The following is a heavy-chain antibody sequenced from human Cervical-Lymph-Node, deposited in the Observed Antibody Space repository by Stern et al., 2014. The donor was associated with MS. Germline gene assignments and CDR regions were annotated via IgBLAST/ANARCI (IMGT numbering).Heavy chain of an antibody. Sequence: VQLVQSGAEVKKPGSSVKVSCKASGGTFSSYAISWVRQAPGQGLEWLGGILPIFGTANYAQKFQGRISITADESTSTAYMELSSLRSEDTAVYYCARDQVSTIAARPGGNAFDIWGQGTMVTVSS. CDR3: ARDQVSTIAARPGGNAFDI. V-gene: IGHV1-69*01. J-gene: IGHJ3*02. CDR2: ILPIFGTA. CDR1: GGTFSSYA. D-gene: IGHD6-6*01.